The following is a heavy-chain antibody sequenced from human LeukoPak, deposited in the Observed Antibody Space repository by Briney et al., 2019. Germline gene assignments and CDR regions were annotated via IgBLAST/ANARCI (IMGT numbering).Heavy chain of an antibody. J-gene: IGHJ4*02. CDR1: GYTFTGSD. D-gene: IGHD3-22*01. CDR2: INPNSGGT. CDR3: ARVLRYDDSSGYYAY. V-gene: IGHV1-2*02. Sequence: ASVKASCKASGYTFTGSDMHRVRQAPGQGLEWMGWINPNSGGTNYAQTLQGRVTMTRDTSISIVYMELSGLRTDDTAVYYCARVLRYDDSSGYYAYWGQGTLVTVSS.